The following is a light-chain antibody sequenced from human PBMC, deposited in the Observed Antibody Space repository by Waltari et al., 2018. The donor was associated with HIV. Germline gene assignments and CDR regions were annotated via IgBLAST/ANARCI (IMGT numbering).Light chain of an antibody. CDR2: TNN. CDR1: SSNTGINS. CDR3: EAWDDSLNGVV. Sequence: QSVLTQPPSASGTPGQRVTISCSGSSSNTGINSVNWYQQFQGTAPKLLIYTNNRRPSGVPKRFSASKSGTSASRAISRLQSEDEADYYCEAWDDSLNGVVFGGGTKLTVL. J-gene: IGLJ2*01. V-gene: IGLV1-44*01.